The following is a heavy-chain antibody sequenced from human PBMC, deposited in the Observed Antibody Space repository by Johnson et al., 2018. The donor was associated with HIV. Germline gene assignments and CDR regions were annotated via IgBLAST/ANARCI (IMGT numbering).Heavy chain of an antibody. CDR1: GFSFSDYY. D-gene: IGHD1-26*01. V-gene: IGHV3-11*04. CDR2: ISSSGSTI. J-gene: IGHJ3*02. CDR3: ARGLGESYPYPPAAFDI. Sequence: QVQLVESGGGLVKPGGSLRLSCAASGFSFSDYYMSWIRQAPGKGLEWVSYISSSGSTIYYADFVKGRFTISRDNAKKSLYLHMNSLRAEDTAVYYCARGLGESYPYPPAAFDIWGQGTMVTVSS.